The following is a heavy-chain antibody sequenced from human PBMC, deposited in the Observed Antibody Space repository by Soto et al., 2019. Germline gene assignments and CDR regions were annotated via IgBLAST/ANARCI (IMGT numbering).Heavy chain of an antibody. CDR3: AGEEYCSSTSCYIGDYYGMGV. CDR1: GDSVSSNSAA. D-gene: IGHD2-2*02. Sequence: SQTLSLTCAISGDSVSSNSAAWNWIRQSPSRGLEWLGRTYYRSKWYNDYAVSVKSRITINPDTSKNQFSLQLNSVTPEDTAVYYCAGEEYCSSTSCYIGDYYGMGVWGQGTTVTVSS. CDR2: TYYRSKWYN. V-gene: IGHV6-1*01. J-gene: IGHJ6*02.